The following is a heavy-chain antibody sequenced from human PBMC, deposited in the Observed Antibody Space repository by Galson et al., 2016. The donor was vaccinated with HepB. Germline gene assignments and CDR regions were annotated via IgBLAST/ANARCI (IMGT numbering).Heavy chain of an antibody. CDR3: ARDSRQTGEGAFNL. CDR2: IRSDGSNE. D-gene: IGHD7-27*01. CDR1: GFTFSSFA. J-gene: IGHJ3*01. V-gene: IGHV3-33*01. Sequence: SCAASGFTFSSFAMHWVRQAPGKGLEWVALIRSDGSNEYYADSVKGRLTISRDNSKNTVYLQMNSLSAEDTAVYYCARDSRQTGEGAFNLWGQGTMVTVSS.